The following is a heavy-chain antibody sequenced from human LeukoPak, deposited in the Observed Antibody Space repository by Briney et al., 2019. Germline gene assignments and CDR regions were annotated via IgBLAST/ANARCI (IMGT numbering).Heavy chain of an antibody. Sequence: ASVKVSCKASGYTFTGYYMHWVRQAPGRGLEWMGWINPNSGGTNYAQKFQGRVTMTRDTSISTAYMELSRLRSDDTAVYYCAREMPEVLLWFGELGRDAFDIWGQGTMVTVSS. V-gene: IGHV1-2*02. CDR2: INPNSGGT. CDR3: AREMPEVLLWFGELGRDAFDI. J-gene: IGHJ3*02. D-gene: IGHD3-10*01. CDR1: GYTFTGYY.